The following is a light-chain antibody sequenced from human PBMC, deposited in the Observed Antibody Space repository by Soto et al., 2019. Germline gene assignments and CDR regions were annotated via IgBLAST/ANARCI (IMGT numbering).Light chain of an antibody. CDR1: SSNVGSNT. CDR3: AAWDDSLNAYV. CDR2: SNN. J-gene: IGLJ1*01. V-gene: IGLV1-44*01. Sequence: QSVLTQPPSASGTPGQRVTISCSGSSSNVGSNTVNWYQQLPGTAPKLLIYSNNQRPSGVPDRFSGSKSGTSASLAIIGLQSGDEADYYCAAWDDSLNAYVFATGTKVTVL.